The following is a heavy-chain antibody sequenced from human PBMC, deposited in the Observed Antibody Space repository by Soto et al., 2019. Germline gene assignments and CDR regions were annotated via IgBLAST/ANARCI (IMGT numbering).Heavy chain of an antibody. J-gene: IGHJ4*02. CDR3: ARGTGTHRY. V-gene: IGHV4-59*01. CDR2: IFYNGTT. D-gene: IGHD3-10*01. CDR1: GGSLTIYY. Sequence: ETLCRSCSVSGGSLTIYYWSWIRQTPGKTLEWIGCIFYNGTTNYNPSLKSRVTISLDMSKNQFSLKLKSVSAEDTALYYCARGTGTHRYWGPGTLVTVSS.